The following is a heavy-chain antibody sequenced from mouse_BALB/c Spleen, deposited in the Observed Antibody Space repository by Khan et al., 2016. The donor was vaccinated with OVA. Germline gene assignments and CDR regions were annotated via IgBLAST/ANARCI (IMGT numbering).Heavy chain of an antibody. CDR3: ARNSGLRYYFDY. Sequence: QVQLQQSGPGLVQPSQSLSITYTVSGFSLTSYGVHWVRQSPGKGLEWLGVIWSGGSTDYNAAFISRLSLSKDNSKSQVYFKMNSMQTNDTAIYYCARNSGLRYYFDYWGQGTTLTVSS. CDR2: IWSGGST. J-gene: IGHJ2*01. V-gene: IGHV2-2*02. D-gene: IGHD1-1*01. CDR1: GFSLTSYG.